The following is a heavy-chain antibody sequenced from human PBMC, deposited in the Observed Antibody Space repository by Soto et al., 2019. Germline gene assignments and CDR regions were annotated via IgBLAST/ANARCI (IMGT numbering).Heavy chain of an antibody. J-gene: IGHJ6*02. D-gene: IGHD6-13*01. Sequence: QLQLQESSPGLVKPSETLSLTCTVSGGSISSSSYYWGWIRQPPGKGLEWIGRIYYSGSTYYNPSLKSRVTICVDTSKSQFSLKLSSVTAADTSVYYWARLAAGTWDVWGQGTTVTVSS. CDR2: IYYSGST. V-gene: IGHV4-39*01. CDR3: ARLAAGTWDV. CDR1: GGSISSSSYY.